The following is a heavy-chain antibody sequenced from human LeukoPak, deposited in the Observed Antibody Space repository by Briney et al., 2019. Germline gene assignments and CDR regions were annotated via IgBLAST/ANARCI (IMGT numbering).Heavy chain of an antibody. V-gene: IGHV3-21*01. CDR2: ISSSSSYI. J-gene: IGHJ6*03. D-gene: IGHD2-2*01. Sequence: GGSLRLSCAASGFTFSSYSMNWVRQAPGKGLEWVSSISSSSSYIYYADSVKGRFTISRDNAKNSLYLQMNSLRAEDTAVYYCARESRDIVVVPAAIDYYYYMDVWGKGTTVTVSS. CDR1: GFTFSSYS. CDR3: ARESRDIVVVPAAIDYYYYMDV.